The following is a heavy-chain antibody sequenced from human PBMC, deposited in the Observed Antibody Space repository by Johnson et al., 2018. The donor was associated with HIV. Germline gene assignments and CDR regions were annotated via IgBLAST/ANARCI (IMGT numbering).Heavy chain of an antibody. Sequence: QVQLVESGGGVVQPGRSLRLSCAASGFTFSSYAMHWVRQAPGKGLEWVAFIRYDGSNKYYADSVKGRFTISRDNSKNTLYLQINSLKTEDTAVYYCTTRVGATTPPSDAFDIWGQGTMVTVSS. D-gene: IGHD1-26*01. CDR3: TTRVGATTPPSDAFDI. CDR1: GFTFSSYA. V-gene: IGHV3-33*08. J-gene: IGHJ3*02. CDR2: IRYDGSNK.